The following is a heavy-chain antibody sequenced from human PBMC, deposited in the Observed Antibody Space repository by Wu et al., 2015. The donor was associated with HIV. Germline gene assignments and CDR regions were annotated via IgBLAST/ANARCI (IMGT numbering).Heavy chain of an antibody. D-gene: IGHD3-22*01. J-gene: IGHJ4*02. V-gene: IGHV1-18*01. CDR1: GYTFTSYG. CDR3: ARMEEAALGQITMIVVVXNDY. CDR2: ISAYNGNT. Sequence: QVQLVQSGAEVKKPGASVKVSCKASGYTFTSYGISWVRQAPGQGLEWMGWISAYNGNTNYAQKLQGRVTMTTDTSTSTAYMELRSLRSDDTAVYYCARMEEAALGQITMIVVVXNDYWGQGTLVTVSS.